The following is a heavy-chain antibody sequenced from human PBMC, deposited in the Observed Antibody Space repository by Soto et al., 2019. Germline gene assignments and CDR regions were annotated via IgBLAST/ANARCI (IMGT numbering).Heavy chain of an antibody. Sequence: QVQLEESGPGLVKPSETLSLTCTVSGGSISSYYWSWIRQPPGKGLEWIGYIYYSGSTNYNPSLNSRVTISVDTSKNQFSLKLSSVTAADTAVYYCARLYGFSCFDYWGQGTLVTVSS. D-gene: IGHD5-18*01. CDR3: ARLYGFSCFDY. V-gene: IGHV4-59*08. J-gene: IGHJ4*02. CDR2: IYYSGST. CDR1: GGSISSYY.